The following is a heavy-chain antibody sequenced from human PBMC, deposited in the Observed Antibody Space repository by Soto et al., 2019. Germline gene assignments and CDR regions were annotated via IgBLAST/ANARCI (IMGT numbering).Heavy chain of an antibody. CDR1: GYALRDYS. D-gene: IGHD3-9*01. J-gene: IGHJ3*02. CDR3: VRDRDWAFDI. CDR2: AGTSRKYI. V-gene: IGHV3-48*02. Sequence: HPGGSLRLSCAASGYALRDYSMNWVRQAPGKGLEWVSYAGTSRKYIFYADSVRGRFTISRDDARNSVYLQLNSLRDEDTAVYYCVRDRDWAFDIWGQGTMVTVSS.